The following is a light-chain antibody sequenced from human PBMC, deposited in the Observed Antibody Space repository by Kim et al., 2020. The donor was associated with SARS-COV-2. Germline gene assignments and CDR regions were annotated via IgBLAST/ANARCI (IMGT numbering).Light chain of an antibody. J-gene: IGLJ1*01. CDR3: SSYTSSSTYV. Sequence: CTVPSSNVSVYNQVSVCKKHPDNAPKIWINEVSKRPSGVSNRFSGSKSGNTASLTISGLQAEDEANYYCSSYTSSSTYVFGTGTKVTVL. CDR2: EVS. V-gene: IGLV2-14*01. CDR1: SSNVSVYNQ.